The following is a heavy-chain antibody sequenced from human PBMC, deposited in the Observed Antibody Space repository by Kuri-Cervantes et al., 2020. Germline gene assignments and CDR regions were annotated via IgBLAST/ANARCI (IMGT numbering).Heavy chain of an antibody. J-gene: IGHJ4*02. CDR2: IRGSGDST. CDR1: GFNFSNYA. Sequence: VGSLRLSCAASGFNFSNYAMTWVRQVPGKGLEWVSTIRGSGDSTYYSDFVKGRFTISRDNSKNTLYLQMDSLRGEDAAVYYCASLDYVWGSLVYWGQGTLVTVSS. D-gene: IGHD3-16*01. V-gene: IGHV3-23*01. CDR3: ASLDYVWGSLVY.